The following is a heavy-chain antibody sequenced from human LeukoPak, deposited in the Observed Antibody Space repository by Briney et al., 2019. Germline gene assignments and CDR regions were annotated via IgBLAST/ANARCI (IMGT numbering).Heavy chain of an antibody. Sequence: GGSLRLSCAASEFPFSNYWMNWVRQAPGKGLEWLANIKEDGSESNYVDSVKGRFTISRDNAESSLYLQMNNLRSEDTAIYYCARGRRYNGNWYYFDYWGQGTLVTVSS. V-gene: IGHV3-7*01. D-gene: IGHD6-13*01. CDR2: IKEDGSES. CDR3: ARGRRYNGNWYYFDY. J-gene: IGHJ4*02. CDR1: EFPFSNYW.